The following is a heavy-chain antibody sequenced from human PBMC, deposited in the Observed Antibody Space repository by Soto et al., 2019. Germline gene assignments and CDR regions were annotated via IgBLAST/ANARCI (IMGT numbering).Heavy chain of an antibody. CDR3: ARDSFVRHYYYYYYMDV. CDR2: ISSSSSTI. V-gene: IGHV3-48*01. CDR1: GFTFSSYS. Sequence: GGSLRLSCAASGFTFSSYSMNWVRQAPGKGLEWVSYISSSSSTIYYADSVKGRFTISRDNAKNSLYLQMNSLRAEDTAVYYCARDSFVRHYYYYYYMDVWGKGTTVTVSS. D-gene: IGHD3-16*01. J-gene: IGHJ6*03.